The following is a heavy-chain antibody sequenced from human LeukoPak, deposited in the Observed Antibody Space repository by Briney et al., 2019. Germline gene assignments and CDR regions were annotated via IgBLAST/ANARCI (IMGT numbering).Heavy chain of an antibody. V-gene: IGHV4-4*02. CDR2: IYHSGST. Sequence: SETLSLTCAVSGGSISSSNWWSWVRQPPGKGLEWIGEIYHSGSTNYNPSLKSRVTISVDTSKNQFSLKLSSVTAADTAVYYCAREASYSGYDPYYYMDVWGKGTTVTISS. CDR3: AREASYSGYDPYYYMDV. D-gene: IGHD5-12*01. CDR1: GGSISSSNW. J-gene: IGHJ6*03.